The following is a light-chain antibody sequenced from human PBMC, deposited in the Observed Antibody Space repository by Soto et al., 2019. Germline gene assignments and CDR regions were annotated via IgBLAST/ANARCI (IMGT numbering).Light chain of an antibody. V-gene: IGKV1-33*01. CDR3: QQYDDLPIT. Sequence: DIHMTQSPSSLSTSVGDRVTITFQASQDISDNLNWYQQKQGKAPKVLISDVSNLETGVSSRFSGSGSGTDFTFTISSLQAEDVATYYCQQYDDLPITFGQGTRLEIK. CDR1: QDISDN. J-gene: IGKJ5*01. CDR2: DVS.